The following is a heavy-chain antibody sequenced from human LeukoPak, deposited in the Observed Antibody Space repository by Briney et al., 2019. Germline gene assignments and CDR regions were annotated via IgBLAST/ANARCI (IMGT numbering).Heavy chain of an antibody. CDR2: ISWNSGSI. Sequence: QPGRSLRLSCAASGFTFDDYAMHWVRQAPGKGLEWVSGISWNSGSIGYADSVKGRFTISRDNAKNSLYLQMNSLRAEDMALYYCARPWGSGWYFFDYWGQGTLVTVSS. CDR3: ARPWGSGWYFFDY. D-gene: IGHD6-19*01. V-gene: IGHV3-9*03. J-gene: IGHJ4*02. CDR1: GFTFDDYA.